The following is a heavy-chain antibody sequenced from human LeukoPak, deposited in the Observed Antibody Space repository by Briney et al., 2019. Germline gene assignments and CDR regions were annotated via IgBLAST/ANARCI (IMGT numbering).Heavy chain of an antibody. Sequence: GGSLRLSCAASGFTFSSYWMHWVRQAPGKGLEWVSAISGSGGSTYYADSVKGRFTISRDNSKNTLYLQMNSLRAEDTAVYYCASEGSGWLFFDYWGQGTLVTVSS. J-gene: IGHJ4*02. CDR2: ISGSGGST. CDR3: ASEGSGWLFFDY. V-gene: IGHV3-23*01. D-gene: IGHD6-19*01. CDR1: GFTFSSYW.